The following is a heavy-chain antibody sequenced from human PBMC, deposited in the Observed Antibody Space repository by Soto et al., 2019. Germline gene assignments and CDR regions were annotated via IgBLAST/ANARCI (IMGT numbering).Heavy chain of an antibody. D-gene: IGHD1-26*01. V-gene: IGHV1-45*02. J-gene: IGHJ4*02. Sequence: QMQLVQSGAEVKKTGSSVTVSCKALGNTFTYRYLHWVRQAPGQALEWMGWNTPFSGDVHYAQKLQERVTITRDRSINTAYMQMSSLSSEDTAMYFCAGGGAGSGPFTWELPDHWGQGTLVTVSS. CDR1: GNTFTYRY. CDR3: AGGGAGSGPFTWELPDH. CDR2: NTPFSGDV.